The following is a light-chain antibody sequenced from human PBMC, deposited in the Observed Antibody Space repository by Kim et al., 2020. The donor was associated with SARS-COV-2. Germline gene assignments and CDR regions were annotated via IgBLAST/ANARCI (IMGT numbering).Light chain of an antibody. J-gene: IGKJ2*01. CDR3: QQSYSTPYT. CDR1: QSISSY. CDR2: AAS. V-gene: IGKV1-39*01. Sequence: DIQMTQSPSSLSASVGDRVTITCRASQSISSYLNWYQQKPGKAPKLLIYAASSLQSGVPSRFSGSGSGTDFTLTISSLRPEDFATYYCQQSYSTPYTLGQGTKLEIK.